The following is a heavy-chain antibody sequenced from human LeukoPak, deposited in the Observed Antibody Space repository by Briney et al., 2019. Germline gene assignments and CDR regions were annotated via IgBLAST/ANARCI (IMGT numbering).Heavy chain of an antibody. Sequence: GGSLRLSCAASGFTFSSYSMNWVRQAPGKGLEWDSSISSSSSYIYYADSVKGRFTISRDNAKNSLYLQMNSLRAEDTAVYYCARDGPRYCSSTSCPFDYWGQGTLVTVSS. CDR3: ARDGPRYCSSTSCPFDY. CDR1: GFTFSSYS. V-gene: IGHV3-21*01. D-gene: IGHD2-2*01. CDR2: ISSSSSYI. J-gene: IGHJ4*02.